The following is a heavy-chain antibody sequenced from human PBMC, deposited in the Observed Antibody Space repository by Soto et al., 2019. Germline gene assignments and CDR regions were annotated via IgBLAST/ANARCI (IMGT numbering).Heavy chain of an antibody. CDR1: GFTFSSYA. CDR2: ISGSGGST. J-gene: IGHJ4*02. V-gene: IGHV3-23*01. CDR3: AKVPESRVLVY. Sequence: GGSLRLSCAASGFTFSSYAMSWVRQAPGKGLEWVSTISGSGGSTYYADSVKGRFTISRDNSKNTLYLQMNSLRAEDTAVYYCAKVPESRVLVYWGQGTLVTVSS. D-gene: IGHD3-3*02.